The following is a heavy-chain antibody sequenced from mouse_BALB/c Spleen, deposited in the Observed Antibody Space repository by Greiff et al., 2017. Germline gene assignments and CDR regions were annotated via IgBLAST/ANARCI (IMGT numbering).Heavy chain of an antibody. D-gene: IGHD2-4*01. CDR1: GYTFTSYY. CDR3: TRAYYDYDGGSWFAY. CDR2: INPSNGGT. Sequence: VQLQQSGAELVKPGASVKLSCKASGYTFTSYYMYWVKQRPGQGLEWIGEINPSNGGTNFNEKFKSKATLTVDKSSSTAYMQLSSLTSEDSAVYYCTRAYYDYDGGSWFAYWGQGTLVTVSA. V-gene: IGHV1S81*02. J-gene: IGHJ3*01.